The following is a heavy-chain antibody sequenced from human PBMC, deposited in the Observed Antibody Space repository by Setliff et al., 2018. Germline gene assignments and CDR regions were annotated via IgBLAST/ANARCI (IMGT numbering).Heavy chain of an antibody. CDR1: GFTFSSYG. J-gene: IGHJ4*02. D-gene: IGHD2-15*01. CDR3: AKGCHAGCFWSDC. V-gene: IGHV3-23*03. Sequence: LRLSCAASGFTFSSYGMIWVRQAPGKGLEWVSIIYSGGSSTYYGDSVKGRFTVSRDDSKNTLYLRMNSLRAEDTAVYYCAKGCHAGCFWSDCWGQGTLVTVSS. CDR2: IYSGGSST.